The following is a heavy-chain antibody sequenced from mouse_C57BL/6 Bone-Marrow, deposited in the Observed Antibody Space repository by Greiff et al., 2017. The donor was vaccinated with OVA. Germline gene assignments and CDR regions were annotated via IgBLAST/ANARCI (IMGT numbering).Heavy chain of an antibody. J-gene: IGHJ3*01. V-gene: IGHV1-53*01. CDR1: GYTFTSYW. CDR2: INPSNGGT. D-gene: IGHD2-4*01. CDR3: AREDYDGAWFAY. Sequence: QVQLKQPGTELVKPGASVKLSCKASGYTFTSYWMHWVKQRPGQGLEWIGNINPSNGGTNYNEKFKSKATLTVDKSSSTAYMQLSSLTSEDSAVYYCAREDYDGAWFAYWGQGTLVTVSA.